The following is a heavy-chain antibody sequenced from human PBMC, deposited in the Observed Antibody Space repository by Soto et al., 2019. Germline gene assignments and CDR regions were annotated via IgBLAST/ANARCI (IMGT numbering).Heavy chain of an antibody. CDR2: IYFNGNT. Sequence: SETLSLTCTVSADSFSKYYWTWIRQPPGGGLEWIGYIYFNGNTNYNPSLKGRVTISRDTSKKQFSLNLSSVTAADTAVYYCASVTFGGVVLAHWGQGTLVT. V-gene: IGHV4-59*01. D-gene: IGHD3-16*01. CDR3: ASVTFGGVVLAH. CDR1: ADSFSKYY. J-gene: IGHJ4*02.